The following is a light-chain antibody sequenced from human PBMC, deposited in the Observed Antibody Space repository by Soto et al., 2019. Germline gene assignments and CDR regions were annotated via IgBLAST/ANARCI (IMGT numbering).Light chain of an antibody. Sequence: EIVLTQSPGTLSLSPGETATLSFRASQSFRSNYLAWYQQRPGQAPRLLIYAVSSRASGIPDRFSGSVSGTDFTLTISRLETEDFAVYYCQQYGSSGTFGQGTKVDIK. CDR3: QQYGSSGT. J-gene: IGKJ1*01. CDR1: QSFRSNY. V-gene: IGKV3-20*01. CDR2: AVS.